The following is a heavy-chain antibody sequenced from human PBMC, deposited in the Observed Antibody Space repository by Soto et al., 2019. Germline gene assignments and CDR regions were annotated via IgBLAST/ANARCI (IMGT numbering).Heavy chain of an antibody. D-gene: IGHD2-2*01. CDR2: ISAYNGNT. CDR3: ARDIVVVPAATAALDAFDI. V-gene: IGHV1-18*01. J-gene: IGHJ3*02. Sequence: GASVKVSCKAPCYTFTSYGISLVRQPPGQWLEWIVWISAYNGNTNYAQKLQGRVTMTTDTSTSTAYMELRSLRSDDTAVYYCARDIVVVPAATAALDAFDIWGQGTMVTVSS. CDR1: CYTFTSYG.